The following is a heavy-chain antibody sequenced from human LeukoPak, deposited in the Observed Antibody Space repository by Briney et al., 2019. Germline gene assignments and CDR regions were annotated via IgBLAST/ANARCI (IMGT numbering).Heavy chain of an antibody. CDR3: AKDPTYYYDSTGGLLY. D-gene: IGHD3-22*01. J-gene: IGHJ4*02. CDR2: ISGSGGST. CDR1: GFTFSSYA. Sequence: PGGSLRLSCAASGFTFSSYAMSWVRQAPGKGLEWVSAISGSGGSTYYADSVKGRFTISRDNSENTLYLQMNSLRAEDTAVYYCAKDPTYYYDSTGGLLYWGQGTLVTVSS. V-gene: IGHV3-23*01.